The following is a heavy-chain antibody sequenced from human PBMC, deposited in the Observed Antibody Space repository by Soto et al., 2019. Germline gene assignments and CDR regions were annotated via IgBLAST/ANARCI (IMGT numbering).Heavy chain of an antibody. CDR3: APLSVALSGPYGIHV. D-gene: IGHD2-8*01. V-gene: IGHV4-39*01. CDR1: GYSVTSSDYY. CDR2: MFYSGLT. J-gene: IGHJ6*02. Sequence: SETLSLTCSVSGYSVTSSDYYWAWLRRPPGKGLEWIGSMFYSGLTYYNPSLKSRVTLSVDTSKNQFSVRLNSVTAADTAVYYCAPLSVALSGPYGIHVWGQGTTVTVSS.